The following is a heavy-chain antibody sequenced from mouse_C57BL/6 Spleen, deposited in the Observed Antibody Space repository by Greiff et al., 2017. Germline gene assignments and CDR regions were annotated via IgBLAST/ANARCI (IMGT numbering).Heavy chain of an antibody. V-gene: IGHV5-4*01. D-gene: IGHD1-1*01. CDR2: ISDGGSYT. CDR1: GFTFSSYA. CDR3: ARDGYYYGSSYSAMDY. J-gene: IGHJ4*01. Sequence: EVMLVESGGGLVKPGGSLKLSCAASGFTFSSYAMSWVRQTPEKRLEWVATISDGGSYTYYPDNVKGRFTIFRDNAKNNLYLQMSHLKSEDTAMYYCARDGYYYGSSYSAMDYWGQGTSVTVSS.